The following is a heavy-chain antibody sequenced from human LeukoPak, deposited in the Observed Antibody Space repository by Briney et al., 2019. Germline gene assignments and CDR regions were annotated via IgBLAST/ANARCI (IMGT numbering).Heavy chain of an antibody. CDR2: INPNSGGT. CDR1: GYTFTGPY. D-gene: IGHD2-8*01. V-gene: IGHV1-2*02. CDR3: ARVEYCTKGVCINYDL. Sequence: ASVKVSCKASGYTFTGPYIHWMRQAPGQGPEWMGWINPNSGGTKYAQKFQGRVTVTGDTSTSTVYMELSGLRADDTATYCCARVEYCTKGVCINYDLWGQGTLVTVSS. J-gene: IGHJ4*02.